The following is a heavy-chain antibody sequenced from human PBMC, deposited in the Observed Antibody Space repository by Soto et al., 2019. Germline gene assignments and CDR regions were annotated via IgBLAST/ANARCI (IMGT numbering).Heavy chain of an antibody. J-gene: IGHJ4*02. CDR3: ARGVYHGDYDY. V-gene: IGHV4-39*01. CDR1: GGSISSSSYY. Sequence: ASETLSLTCTVSGGSISSSSYYWGWIRQPPGKGLEWIGTIYYSGSTNYNPSLKSRVTVSVDTSKNQFSLKLSSVTAADTAVYYCARGVYHGDYDYWGQGTLVTVSS. D-gene: IGHD4-17*01. CDR2: IYYSGST.